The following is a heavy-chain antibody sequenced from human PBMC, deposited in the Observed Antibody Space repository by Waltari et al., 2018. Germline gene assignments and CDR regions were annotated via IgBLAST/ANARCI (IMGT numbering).Heavy chain of an antibody. CDR3: ARGKVGATLALDY. J-gene: IGHJ4*02. CDR1: GGSISSGSYY. V-gene: IGHV4-61*09. CDR2: IYTSGST. D-gene: IGHD1-26*01. Sequence: QVQLQESGPGLVKPSQTLSLTCTVSGGSISSGSYYWSWLRQPAGKGLEWIGYIYTSGSTNYNPSLKSRVTISVDTSKNQFSLKLSSVTAADTAVYYCARGKVGATLALDYWGQGTLVTVSS.